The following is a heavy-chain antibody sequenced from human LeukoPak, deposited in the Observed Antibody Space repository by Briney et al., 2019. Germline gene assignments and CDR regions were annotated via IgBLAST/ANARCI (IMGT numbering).Heavy chain of an antibody. CDR2: IDTTTGNP. Sequence: ASVKVSCKASGYTFTSYGISWVRQAPGQGLEWMGNIDTTTGNPRYAQDFTGRFVFSLDTSVGTAYLQITSLKADDTAAYYCVRGTPTPGMDYWGQGTQVTVSS. CDR1: GYTFTSYG. D-gene: IGHD3-10*01. V-gene: IGHV7-4-1*02. CDR3: VRGTPTPGMDY. J-gene: IGHJ4*02.